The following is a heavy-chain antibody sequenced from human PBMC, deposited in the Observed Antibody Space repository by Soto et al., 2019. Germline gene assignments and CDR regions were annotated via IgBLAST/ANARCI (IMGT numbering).Heavy chain of an antibody. Sequence: SETLSLTCTVSGGSISGEYWSWIRQPPGKGLEWIGYIYSSGSTKYKPSLKSRVTISVDTSKNQLSLKLRSVTPADTAVYYCASWSPDYFDYWGQGTLVTVSS. V-gene: IGHV4-59*01. CDR1: GGSISGEY. J-gene: IGHJ4*02. CDR3: ASWSPDYFDY. CDR2: IYSSGST.